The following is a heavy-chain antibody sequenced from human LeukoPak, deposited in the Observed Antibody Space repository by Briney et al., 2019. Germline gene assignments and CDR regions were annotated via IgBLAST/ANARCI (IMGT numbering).Heavy chain of an antibody. Sequence: SETLSLTCAVSGGSISSDSYYWGWIRQPPGKGLEWIGSIYPGGTTYYNPSLKGRVTISVDTSKNQFSLKLTSVTAADAAAYYCARHSRNCSGGYCYLYYWGQGTLVTVSS. CDR1: GGSISSDSYY. CDR2: IYPGGTT. CDR3: ARHSRNCSGGYCYLYY. V-gene: IGHV4-39*01. J-gene: IGHJ4*02. D-gene: IGHD2-15*01.